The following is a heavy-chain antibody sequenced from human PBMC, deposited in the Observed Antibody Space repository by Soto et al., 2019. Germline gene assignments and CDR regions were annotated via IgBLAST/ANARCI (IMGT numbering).Heavy chain of an antibody. V-gene: IGHV1-69*13. CDR2: ILPIFGTA. J-gene: IGHJ6*02. D-gene: IGHD3-3*01. Sequence: GASVKVSCKASGGTFSSYAISWVRQAPGQGLEWMGGILPIFGTANYAQKFQGRVTITADESTSTAYMELSSLRSEDTAVYYCARSSYYDFWSGYQSPNYYYYGMDVWGQGTTVTVSS. CDR1: GGTFSSYA. CDR3: ARSSYYDFWSGYQSPNYYYYGMDV.